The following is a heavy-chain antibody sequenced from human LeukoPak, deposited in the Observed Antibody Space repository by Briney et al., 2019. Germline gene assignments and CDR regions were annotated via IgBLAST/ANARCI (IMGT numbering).Heavy chain of an antibody. CDR2: MSHTGASE. D-gene: IGHD1-1*01. Sequence: GGSLRLSCEASGFSISDYYMSWIRQAPGEGLEWVAYMSHTGASEFHADPAKGRFAISRDNAQNSVYLQMNSLRVEDTALYFCVRGVETTLSLDLWGQGSLVTVSS. J-gene: IGHJ5*02. V-gene: IGHV3-11*01. CDR3: VRGVETTLSLDL. CDR1: GFSISDYY.